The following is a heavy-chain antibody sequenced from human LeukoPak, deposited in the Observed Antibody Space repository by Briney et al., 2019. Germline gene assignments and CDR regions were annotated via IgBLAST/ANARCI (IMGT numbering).Heavy chain of an antibody. J-gene: IGHJ4*02. V-gene: IGHV3-7*01. Sequence: GGSLRLSCAASGFTFSTYWMSWVRQAPGKGLEWVANIKEDGSEKYYVDSVRGRFTISRDNAKNSMYLQMNSPRAEDTAVYYCARDRGRFVYWGQGTLVTVSS. CDR2: IKEDGSEK. D-gene: IGHD3-16*01. CDR3: ARDRGRFVY. CDR1: GFTFSTYW.